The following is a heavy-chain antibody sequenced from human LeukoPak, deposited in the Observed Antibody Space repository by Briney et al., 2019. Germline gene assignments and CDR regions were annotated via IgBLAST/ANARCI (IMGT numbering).Heavy chain of an antibody. CDR2: IRYDGSNR. CDR1: GFTFSSYG. CDR3: AKPGGYYDSSGYFDY. Sequence: GGSLRLSCAASGFTFSSYGMHWVRQAPGKGLEWVAFIRYDGSNRDYADSVKGRFTISRDNSKNTLYLQMNSLRAEDTAVYYCAKPGGYYDSSGYFDYWGQGTLVTVSS. D-gene: IGHD3-22*01. V-gene: IGHV3-30*02. J-gene: IGHJ4*02.